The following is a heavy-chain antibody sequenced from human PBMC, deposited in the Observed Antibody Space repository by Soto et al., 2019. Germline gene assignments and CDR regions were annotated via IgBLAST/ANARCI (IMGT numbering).Heavy chain of an antibody. Sequence: QITLKESGPTLVKPTQTLTLTCTFSGFSLSTSGVGVGWIRQPPVKALEWLALIYWDDDKRYSPSLKSRLTISRDNSKNPVVLKMTNMDPVDTAAYYCARHSGYYYDSSGYYTDDWGQGTMVTVSS. CDR1: GFSLSTSGVG. V-gene: IGHV2-5*02. D-gene: IGHD3-22*01. J-gene: IGHJ4*02. CDR3: ARHSGYYYDSSGYYTDD. CDR2: IYWDDDK.